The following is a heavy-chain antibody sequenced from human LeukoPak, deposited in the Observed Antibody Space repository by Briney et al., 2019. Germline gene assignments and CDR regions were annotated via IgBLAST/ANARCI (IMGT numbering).Heavy chain of an antibody. Sequence: PSEALSLTCSVSGGSISSYYWSWIRQPPGKGLEWIGYIFNSGYTSYNPSLKSRVTMSVDTSKSHFSLKLSSVTAADTAVYYCARGAGFGESFDYWGQGTLVTFSS. V-gene: IGHV4-59*08. CDR1: GGSISSYY. D-gene: IGHD3-10*01. J-gene: IGHJ4*02. CDR2: IFNSGYT. CDR3: ARGAGFGESFDY.